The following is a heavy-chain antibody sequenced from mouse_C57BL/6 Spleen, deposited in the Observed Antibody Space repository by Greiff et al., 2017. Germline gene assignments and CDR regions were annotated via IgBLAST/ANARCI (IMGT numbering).Heavy chain of an antibody. CDR3: AISTTVVPDY. V-gene: IGHV1-74*01. D-gene: IGHD1-1*01. CDR1: GYTFTSYW. CDR2: LHPSDSDT. J-gene: IGHJ2*01. Sequence: QVQLQQPGAELVKPGASVKVSCKASGYTFTSYWMHWVKQRPGQGLEWIGRLHPSDSDTNYNQQFKGKATLTVDHTSSTVYMQLSSLTSDDSAVYYCAISTTVVPDYWGQGTTLTVSS.